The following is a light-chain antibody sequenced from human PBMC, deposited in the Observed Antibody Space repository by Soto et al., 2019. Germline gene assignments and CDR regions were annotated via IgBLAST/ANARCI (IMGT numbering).Light chain of an antibody. V-gene: IGLV2-14*01. J-gene: IGLJ2*01. CDR2: EVS. CDR1: SSDVGGYNH. CDR3: SSYTSSSPRV. Sequence: QSALTQPASVSGSPGQSITISCTGTSSDVGGYNHVSWYQQPPGKAPKLIIYEVSNRPSGVSNRFSGSKSGNTPSLTISGLQAEDEADYYCSSYTSSSPRVFGGGTKLTVL.